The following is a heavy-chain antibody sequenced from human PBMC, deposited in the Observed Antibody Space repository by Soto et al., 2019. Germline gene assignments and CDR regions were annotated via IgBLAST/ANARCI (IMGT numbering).Heavy chain of an antibody. Sequence: QDQLVQSGAEVKKPGSSVKVSCKASGGTFSSHTFSWVRQAPGQGLEWMGRIIPALGTATYAQKFQGRVTITADESATTVYMELNSLRSEDTDVYYCARPDFGDCWYFDLWGRGTLVTVSS. D-gene: IGHD4-17*01. V-gene: IGHV1-69*08. CDR3: ARPDFGDCWYFDL. CDR2: IIPALGTA. CDR1: GGTFSSHT. J-gene: IGHJ2*01.